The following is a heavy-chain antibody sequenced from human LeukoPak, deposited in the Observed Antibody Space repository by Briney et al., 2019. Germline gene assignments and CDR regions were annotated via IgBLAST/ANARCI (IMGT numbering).Heavy chain of an antibody. CDR2: ISDHEINK. V-gene: IGHV3-30*03. Sequence: GGSLRLSCAASGFTFSAYGMDWVRQAPGKGLDWVAFISDHEINKYYADSVKGRFAISRDNSKNTLYLQMNSLRAEDTAVYYCVRAMQMTTIGPGYWGQGTLVTVSS. CDR1: GFTFSAYG. J-gene: IGHJ4*02. CDR3: VRAMQMTTIGPGY. D-gene: IGHD5-24*01.